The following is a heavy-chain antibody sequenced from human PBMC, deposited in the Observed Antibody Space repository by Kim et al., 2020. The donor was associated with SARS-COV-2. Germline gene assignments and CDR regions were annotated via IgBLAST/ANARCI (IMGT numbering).Heavy chain of an antibody. CDR1: YTFPTYA. Sequence: ASVKVSCKASYTFPTYAMNWVRQAPGQRLEWMGWINGVNGNTKYSQKFQGRVTITSDTSATTAYMELSSLTSEDTAVYYCARESSYSDSSGYHSYYLDYWGQGTLVTVSS. D-gene: IGHD3-22*01. CDR2: INGVNGNT. V-gene: IGHV1-3*01. CDR3: ARESSYSDSSGYHSYYLDY. J-gene: IGHJ4*02.